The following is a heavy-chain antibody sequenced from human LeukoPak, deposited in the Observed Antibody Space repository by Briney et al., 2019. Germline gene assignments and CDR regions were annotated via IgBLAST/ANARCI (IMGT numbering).Heavy chain of an antibody. Sequence: PGGSLRLSCAASGFTFEDYAMNWVRQAPGKGLEWVSGINWNGGSTGYADSVKGRFTISRDNAKNSLYLQMNSLRAEDTALYYCARAAIIHYYYYMDVWGKGTTVTVSS. J-gene: IGHJ6*03. CDR2: INWNGGST. CDR3: ARAAIIHYYYYMDV. D-gene: IGHD3-9*01. V-gene: IGHV3-20*04. CDR1: GFTFEDYA.